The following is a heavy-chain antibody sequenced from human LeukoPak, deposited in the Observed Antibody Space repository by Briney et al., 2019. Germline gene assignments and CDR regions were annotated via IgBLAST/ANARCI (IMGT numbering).Heavy chain of an antibody. CDR2: ISYDGSNK. D-gene: IGHD7-27*01. J-gene: IGHJ4*02. CDR3: ARDIAPGDRGGFDD. CDR1: GFTFSSYA. Sequence: GGSLRLSCAASGFTFSSYAMHWVRQAPGKGLEWVAVISYDGSNKYYAGSVKGRFTISRDNSKNTLYLQMNSLRAEDTAVYYCARDIAPGDRGGFDDWGQGTLVTVSS. V-gene: IGHV3-30-3*01.